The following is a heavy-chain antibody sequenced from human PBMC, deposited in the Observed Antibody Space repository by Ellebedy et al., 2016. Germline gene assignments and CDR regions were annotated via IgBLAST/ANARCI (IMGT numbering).Heavy chain of an antibody. J-gene: IGHJ5*02. V-gene: IGHV1-2*02. Sequence: ASVKVSXXASGYTFTGYYMHWVRQAPGQGLEWMGWINPNSGGTNYAQKFQGRVTMTRDTSISTAYMELSRLRSDDTAVYYCARDEDYDFWSGIPQGWFDPWGQGTLVTVSS. CDR3: ARDEDYDFWSGIPQGWFDP. CDR1: GYTFTGYY. D-gene: IGHD3-3*01. CDR2: INPNSGGT.